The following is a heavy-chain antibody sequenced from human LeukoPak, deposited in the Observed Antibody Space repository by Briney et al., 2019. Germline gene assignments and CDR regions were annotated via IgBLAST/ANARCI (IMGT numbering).Heavy chain of an antibody. CDR1: GFTFSTAW. Sequence: GGSLRLSCAASGFTFSTAWMTWVRQAPGRGLEWVGRIKSRGDGGTTDYAGSVEGRFIISRDDSKNIVSLQMNSLKTEDTAVYYCVMSPFDPWGQETLVTVSS. V-gene: IGHV3-15*05. D-gene: IGHD2-8*01. CDR3: VMSPFDP. J-gene: IGHJ5*02. CDR2: IKSRGDGGTT.